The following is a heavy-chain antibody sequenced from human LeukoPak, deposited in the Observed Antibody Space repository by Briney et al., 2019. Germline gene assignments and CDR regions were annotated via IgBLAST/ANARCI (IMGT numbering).Heavy chain of an antibody. J-gene: IGHJ4*02. Sequence: PGGSLRLSCAASGFTFDDYWMSWVRQAPGKRLEWVANIKEDGSEKNYVDSVKGRFTISRDNSKNTLYLQMNSLRPEDTAVYYCARVHYDSSGYPPTYFDYWGQGTLVTVSS. CDR1: GFTFDDYW. CDR2: IKEDGSEK. CDR3: ARVHYDSSGYPPTYFDY. D-gene: IGHD3-22*01. V-gene: IGHV3-7*01.